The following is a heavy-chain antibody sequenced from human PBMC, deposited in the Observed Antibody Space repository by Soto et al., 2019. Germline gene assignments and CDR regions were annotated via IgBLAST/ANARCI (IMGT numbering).Heavy chain of an antibody. Sequence: QVQLQESGPGLVKPSQTLSLTCTVSGGSISSGDYYWSWIRQPPGKGLEWIGYIYYSGSTYYNPALKSRVTISVDTSKNQFSLKLSSVTAADTAVYYCASQKYSYELLTEGMDVWGQGTTVTVSS. D-gene: IGHD5-18*01. CDR3: ASQKYSYELLTEGMDV. CDR2: IYYSGST. J-gene: IGHJ6*02. CDR1: GGSISSGDYY. V-gene: IGHV4-30-4*01.